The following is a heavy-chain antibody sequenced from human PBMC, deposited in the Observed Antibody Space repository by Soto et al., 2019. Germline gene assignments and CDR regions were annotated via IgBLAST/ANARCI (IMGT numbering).Heavy chain of an antibody. D-gene: IGHD6-13*01. J-gene: IGHJ4*02. Sequence: SETLSLTCTVSGGSISSYYWSWIRQPPGKGLEWIGYIYYSGSTNYNPSLKSRVTISVDTSKNQFSLKLSSVTAADTAVYFCARDRERNSSSWYYFDYWGQGTLVTVSS. V-gene: IGHV4-59*01. CDR1: GGSISSYY. CDR3: ARDRERNSSSWYYFDY. CDR2: IYYSGST.